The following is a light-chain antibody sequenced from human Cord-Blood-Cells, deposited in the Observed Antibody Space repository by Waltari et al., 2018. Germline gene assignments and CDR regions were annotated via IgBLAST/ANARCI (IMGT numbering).Light chain of an antibody. CDR3: QSYDSSLSGYV. CDR1: SSNIGEGSD. Sequence: QSVLTQPPSVSGAPGQRVTISCTGSSSNIGEGSDVHWYQQLPGTAPKLLIYGNSNRPSGVPDRFSGSKSGTSASLAITGLQAEDEADYYCQSYDSSLSGYVFGTGTKVTVL. V-gene: IGLV1-40*01. J-gene: IGLJ1*01. CDR2: GNS.